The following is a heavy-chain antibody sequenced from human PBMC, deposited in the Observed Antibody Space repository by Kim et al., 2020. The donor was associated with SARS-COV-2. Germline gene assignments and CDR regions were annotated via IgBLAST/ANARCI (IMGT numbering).Heavy chain of an antibody. V-gene: IGHV4-59*09. J-gene: IGHJ5*02. Sequence: PSLKSRVTRSVDTSKNQFSLKLSSVTAADTAVYYCARGDSSGPYYWFDPWGQGTLVTVSS. CDR3: ARGDSSGPYYWFDP. D-gene: IGHD3-22*01.